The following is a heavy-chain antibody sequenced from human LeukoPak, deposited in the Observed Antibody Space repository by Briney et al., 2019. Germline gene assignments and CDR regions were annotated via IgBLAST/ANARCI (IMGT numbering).Heavy chain of an antibody. J-gene: IGHJ4*02. V-gene: IGHV3-20*04. D-gene: IGHD6-6*01. CDR3: ARDSRPPWMQEYSSSSYYFGY. CDR2: INWNGGST. CDR1: GFTFDDYG. Sequence: PGGSLRLSCAASGFTFDDYGMSWVRQAPGKGLEWVSGINWNGGSTGYADSVKGRFTISRDNAKNSLYLQMNSLRAEDTALYYCARDSRPPWMQEYSSSSYYFGYWGQGTLVTVSS.